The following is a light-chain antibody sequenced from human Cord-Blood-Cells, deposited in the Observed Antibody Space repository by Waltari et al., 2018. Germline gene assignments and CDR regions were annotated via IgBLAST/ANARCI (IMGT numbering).Light chain of an antibody. Sequence: EIVLTQSPGTLSLSPGERATLSCRASQSVSSSYLAWYQQKPGQAPRLLIYGASSRATWIPGRFRGSGSGTDFTLTLSRLGPEDFSGYYWQEDGSPLPFGGGTKVEIK. J-gene: IGKJ4*01. CDR3: QEDGSPLP. V-gene: IGKV3-20*01. CDR1: QSVSSSY. CDR2: GAS.